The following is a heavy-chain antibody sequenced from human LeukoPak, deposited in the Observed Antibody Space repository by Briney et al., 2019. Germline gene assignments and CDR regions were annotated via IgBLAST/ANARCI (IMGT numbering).Heavy chain of an antibody. CDR3: ATRLDDFWSGTDWYLDL. CDR1: GFTFSSYS. Sequence: QTGGSLRLSCAAWGFTFSSYSVNWVRQAPGKGLEGGSAISGSGGSTYHADSVKRRFTISRDNSKNTLYLQMNSLRAEDSAVYYCATRLDDFWSGTDWYLDLWGRGTLVTVSS. CDR2: ISGSGGST. V-gene: IGHV3-23*01. J-gene: IGHJ2*01. D-gene: IGHD3-3*01.